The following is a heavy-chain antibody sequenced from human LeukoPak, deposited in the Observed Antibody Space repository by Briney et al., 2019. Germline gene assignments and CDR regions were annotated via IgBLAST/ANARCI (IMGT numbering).Heavy chain of an antibody. CDR1: GGSVINTYY. CDR3: ARGKNAKNYYYYMDV. CDR2: IHYSGST. V-gene: IGHV4-61*01. Sequence: KTSETLSLTCSVSGGSVINTYYWSWIRQPPGKGLEWLGYIHYSGSTNYNPSLKSRVTISVDTSKNQFSLKLSSVIAADTAVCYCARGKNAKNYYYYMDVWGKGTTVTVSS. J-gene: IGHJ6*03.